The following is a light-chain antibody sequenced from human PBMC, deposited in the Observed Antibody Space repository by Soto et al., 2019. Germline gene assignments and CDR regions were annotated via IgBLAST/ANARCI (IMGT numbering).Light chain of an antibody. Sequence: DIQMTQSPSTLSASVGARVTITCRASQSFSTWLAWYQQKPGKAPKLLIYKAASLESGVPARFSGSGSGTEFALTISSLPPYDFATYYCQQYNSYSGTFGQGTKVDIK. J-gene: IGKJ1*01. V-gene: IGKV1-5*03. CDR3: QQYNSYSGT. CDR1: QSFSTW. CDR2: KAA.